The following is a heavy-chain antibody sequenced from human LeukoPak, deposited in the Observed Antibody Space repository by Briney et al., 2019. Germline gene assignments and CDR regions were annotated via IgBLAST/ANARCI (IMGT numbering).Heavy chain of an antibody. D-gene: IGHD5-24*01. CDR3: ARRGRDGYNF. V-gene: IGHV4-34*01. J-gene: IGHJ4*02. Sequence: SETLSLTCAVYGGSFSGYYWSWIRQPPGKGLEWIGEIKHSGSSNYNPSLKSRVTISVDTSKNQFSLKLSSVTAADTAVYYCARRGRDGYNFWGQGTLVTVSS. CDR1: GGSFSGYY. CDR2: IKHSGSS.